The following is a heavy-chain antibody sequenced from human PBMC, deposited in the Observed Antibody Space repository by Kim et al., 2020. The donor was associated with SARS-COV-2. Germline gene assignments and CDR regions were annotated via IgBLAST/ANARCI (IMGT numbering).Heavy chain of an antibody. CDR3: ARGVVVPAATRSYGMDV. CDR2: IIPIFGTA. D-gene: IGHD2-2*01. Sequence: SVKVSCKASGGTFSSYAISWVRQAPGQGLEWMGGIIPIFGTANYAQKFQGRVTITADESTSTAYMELSSLRSEDTAVYYCARGVVVPAATRSYGMDVWGQGTTVTVSS. CDR1: GGTFSSYA. J-gene: IGHJ6*02. V-gene: IGHV1-69*13.